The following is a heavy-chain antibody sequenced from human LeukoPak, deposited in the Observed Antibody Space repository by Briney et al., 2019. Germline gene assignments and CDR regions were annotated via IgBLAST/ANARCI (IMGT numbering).Heavy chain of an antibody. CDR1: GGSFSGYY. Sequence: SETLSLTCAAYGGSFSGYYWSWIRQPPGKGLEWIGEINHSGSTNYNPSLKSRVTISVDTSKNQFSLKLSSVTAADTAVYYCARGGWVTMVRGAQKIDYWGQGTLVTVSS. CDR3: ARGGWVTMVRGAQKIDY. D-gene: IGHD3-10*01. J-gene: IGHJ4*02. V-gene: IGHV4-34*01. CDR2: INHSGST.